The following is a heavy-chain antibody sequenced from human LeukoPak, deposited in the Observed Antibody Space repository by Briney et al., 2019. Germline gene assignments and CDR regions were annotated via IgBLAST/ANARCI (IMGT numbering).Heavy chain of an antibody. CDR2: ISSSSSYI. Sequence: GGSLRLSCAASGFTFSSYSMNWVRQAPGKGLEWVSCISSSSSYIYYADSVKGRFTISRDNAKNSLYLQMNSLRAEDTAVYYCARYLATSYYYYYYMDVWGKGTTVTVSS. CDR1: GFTFSSYS. J-gene: IGHJ6*03. CDR3: ARYLATSYYYYYYMDV. D-gene: IGHD5-12*01. V-gene: IGHV3-21*01.